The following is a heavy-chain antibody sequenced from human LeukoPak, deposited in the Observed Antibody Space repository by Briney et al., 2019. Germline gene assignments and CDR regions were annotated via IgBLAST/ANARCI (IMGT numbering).Heavy chain of an antibody. V-gene: IGHV4-34*01. D-gene: IGHD3-22*01. CDR3: ARDHNYDSSGYFLYY. Sequence: PSETLSLTCAVYGGSFSGYYWNWIRQPPGKGLEWIGEINHSGNTNYNPSLKSRVTMSADTSKNQFSLRLSSVTAADTAVYYCARDHNYDSSGYFLYYWGQGTLVTVSS. CDR1: GGSFSGYY. CDR2: INHSGNT. J-gene: IGHJ4*02.